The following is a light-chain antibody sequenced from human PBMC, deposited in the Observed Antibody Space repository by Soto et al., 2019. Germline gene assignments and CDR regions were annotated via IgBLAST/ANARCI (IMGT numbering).Light chain of an antibody. CDR3: HVWHSYPAHFV. CDR1: NIGSKT. V-gene: IGLV3-21*04. J-gene: IGLJ1*01. CDR2: YDS. Sequence: SYELTQRPSVSVAPGKTARITCEGNNIGSKTVHWFQQKPGQAPVLVIYYDSDRPSGIPERFSGSNSGNTATLTIRRVEAGDEADYYCHVWHSYPAHFVFGAGTKVTVL.